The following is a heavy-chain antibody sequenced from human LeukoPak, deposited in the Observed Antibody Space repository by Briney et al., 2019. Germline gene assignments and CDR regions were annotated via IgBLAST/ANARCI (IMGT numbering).Heavy chain of an antibody. J-gene: IGHJ4*02. Sequence: SETLSLTCTVSGGSISSSSYYWGWIRQPPGMGLEWFGSIYYSGSTYYDPSLKSRVTISVDTSKNQFSLNLSSVTAADTAVYYCARLYYDSSGYYQICYFDYWGQGTLITVSS. D-gene: IGHD3-22*01. CDR2: IYYSGST. V-gene: IGHV4-39*01. CDR1: GGSISSSSYY. CDR3: ARLYYDSSGYYQICYFDY.